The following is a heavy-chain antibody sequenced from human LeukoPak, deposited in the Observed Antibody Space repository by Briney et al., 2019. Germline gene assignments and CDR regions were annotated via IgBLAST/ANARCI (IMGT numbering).Heavy chain of an antibody. Sequence: SVKVSCKASGGTFSSYAISWVRQAPGQGLEWMGGIIPIFGTANYAQKFQGRVTITADKSTSTAYMELSSLRSEDTAVYYCASTLQDIVVVPAAGRCDSWGQGTLVTVSS. D-gene: IGHD2-2*01. V-gene: IGHV1-69*06. CDR3: ASTLQDIVVVPAAGRCDS. J-gene: IGHJ4*02. CDR2: IIPIFGTA. CDR1: GGTFSSYA.